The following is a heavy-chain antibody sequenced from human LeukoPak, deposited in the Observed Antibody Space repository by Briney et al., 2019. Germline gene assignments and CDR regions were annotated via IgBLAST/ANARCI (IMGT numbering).Heavy chain of an antibody. Sequence: ASVKVSCKASGYTFTNYHMNWVRQAPGQGLEWMGWISAYNGNTNYAQKLQGRVTMTTDTSTSTAYMELRSLRSEDTAVYYCARDNSVEDTAWWFDPWGQGTLVTVSS. CDR2: ISAYNGNT. CDR3: ARDNSVEDTAWWFDP. V-gene: IGHV1-18*04. J-gene: IGHJ5*02. CDR1: GYTFTNYH. D-gene: IGHD4-23*01.